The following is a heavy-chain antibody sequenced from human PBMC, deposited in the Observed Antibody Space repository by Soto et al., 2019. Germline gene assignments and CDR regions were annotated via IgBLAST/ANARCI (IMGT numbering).Heavy chain of an antibody. V-gene: IGHV1-69*13. CDR1: GGTFSSYA. CDR3: ARVGGRGSYQYWYFDL. Sequence: SVKVSCKASGGTFSSYAISWVRQAPGQGLEWMGGIIPIFGTANYAQKFQGRVTITADESTSTAYMELSSLRSEDTAVYYCARVGGRGSYQYWYFDLWGRGTLVTVS. D-gene: IGHD1-26*01. J-gene: IGHJ2*01. CDR2: IIPIFGTA.